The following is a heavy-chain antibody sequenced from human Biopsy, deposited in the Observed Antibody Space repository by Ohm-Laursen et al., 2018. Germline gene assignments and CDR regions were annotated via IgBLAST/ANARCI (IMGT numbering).Heavy chain of an antibody. J-gene: IGHJ3*02. V-gene: IGHV3-48*03. Sequence: SLRLSCSASGFTFSSYEMNWVRQAPGRGLEWVSYISSSGSTIYYADSVKGRFTISRDNAKNSLYLQMNSLRAEDTAVYYCARDGIVGARFNAFDIWGQGTMVTVS. CDR3: ARDGIVGARFNAFDI. CDR1: GFTFSSYE. D-gene: IGHD1-26*01. CDR2: ISSSGSTI.